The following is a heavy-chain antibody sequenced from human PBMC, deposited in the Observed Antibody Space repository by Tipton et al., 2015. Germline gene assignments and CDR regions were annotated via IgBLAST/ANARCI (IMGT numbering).Heavy chain of an antibody. CDR1: GGSISNDNYY. CDR2: IYYAGNT. J-gene: IGHJ4*02. D-gene: IGHD2-8*02. CDR3: ARRSLVGQEGLDS. Sequence: TLSLTCTVSGGSISNDNYYWSWIRQPPGKGLEWIGYIYYAGNTNYNPSLKSRVTISVDTSKNQFSLNLSSVTAADTAVYYCARRSLVGQEGLDSWGQGTLVTVSS. V-gene: IGHV4-61*01.